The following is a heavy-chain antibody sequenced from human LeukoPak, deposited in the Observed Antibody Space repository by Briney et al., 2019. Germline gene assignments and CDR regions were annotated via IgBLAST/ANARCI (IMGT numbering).Heavy chain of an antibody. D-gene: IGHD6-13*01. Sequence: GASVKVSCKASGYTFTGYYMHWVRQAPGQGLEWMGWINPNSDGTNYAQKFQGRVTMTRDTSISTAYMELSRLRSDDTAVYYCAREVAAAGKIELDYWGQGTLVTVSS. J-gene: IGHJ4*02. CDR2: INPNSDGT. V-gene: IGHV1-2*02. CDR3: AREVAAAGKIELDY. CDR1: GYTFTGYY.